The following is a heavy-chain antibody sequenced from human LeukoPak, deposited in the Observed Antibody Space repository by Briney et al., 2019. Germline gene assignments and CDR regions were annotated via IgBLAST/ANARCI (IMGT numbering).Heavy chain of an antibody. J-gene: IGHJ1*01. CDR1: GFTFRSYT. CDR2: ISSNTAYI. CDR3: ARGSRYEPFQH. D-gene: IGHD3-9*01. V-gene: IGHV3-21*01. Sequence: PGGSLRLSCAASGFTFRSYTMNWVRQAPGKGLEWVSSISSNTAYIYYAASLRGRITISRDNAKNSLYLQMNSLRAEDTAVYYCARGSRYEPFQHWGQGTLVTVSS.